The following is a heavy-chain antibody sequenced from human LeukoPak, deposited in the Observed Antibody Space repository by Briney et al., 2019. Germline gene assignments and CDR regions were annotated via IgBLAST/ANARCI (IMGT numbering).Heavy chain of an antibody. CDR3: ATKMCSSTSCYGAFDI. CDR1: GYTLTELS. V-gene: IGHV1-24*01. CDR2: FDPEDGET. D-gene: IGHD2-2*01. Sequence: ASVKVSCKVSGYTLTELSMHWVRQAPGKGLEWMGGFDPEDGETIYAQKFQGRVTMTEDTSTDTANMELSSLRSEDTAVYYCATKMCSSTSCYGAFDIWGQGTMVTVSS. J-gene: IGHJ3*02.